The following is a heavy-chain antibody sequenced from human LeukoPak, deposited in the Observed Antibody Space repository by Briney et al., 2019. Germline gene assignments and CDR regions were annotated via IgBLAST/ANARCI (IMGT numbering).Heavy chain of an antibody. Sequence: SETLSLTCAVYGGSFSGYYWSWIRQPPGKGLEWIGYIYYSGSTNYNPSLKSRVTISVDTSKNQFSLKLSSVTAADTAVYYCARDLQWSGYPDAFDIWGQGTMVTVSS. CDR1: GGSFSGYY. D-gene: IGHD3-3*01. J-gene: IGHJ3*02. V-gene: IGHV4-59*12. CDR2: IYYSGST. CDR3: ARDLQWSGYPDAFDI.